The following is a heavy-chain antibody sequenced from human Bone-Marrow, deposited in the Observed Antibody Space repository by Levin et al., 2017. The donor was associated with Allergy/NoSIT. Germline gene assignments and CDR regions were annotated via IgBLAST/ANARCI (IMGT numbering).Heavy chain of an antibody. CDR3: ASRQGVAAAGTEGFDY. CDR1: GGTFSSYA. V-gene: IGHV1-69*04. J-gene: IGHJ4*02. CDR2: IIPILGIA. Sequence: AASVKVSCKASGGTFSSYAISWVRQAPGQGLEWMGRIIPILGIANYAQKFQGRVTITADKSTSTAYMELSSLRSEDTAVYYCASRQGVAAAGTEGFDYWGQGTLVTVSS. D-gene: IGHD6-13*01.